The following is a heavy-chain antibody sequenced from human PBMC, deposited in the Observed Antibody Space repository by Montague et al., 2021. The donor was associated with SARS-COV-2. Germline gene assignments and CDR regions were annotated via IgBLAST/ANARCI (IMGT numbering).Heavy chain of an antibody. Sequence: SETLSLTCTVSGGSISSYYWSWIRQPPGKGLQWIGYIYNNGSTNCNTSLKSRLTLSIDTSKNQFSLKLTSVTAADTAVYYCARGGGDSADYYYYAMDVWGQGTTVTVSS. D-gene: IGHD2-21*02. J-gene: IGHJ6*02. CDR3: ARGGGDSADYYYYAMDV. CDR2: IYNNGST. V-gene: IGHV4-59*01. CDR1: GGSISSYY.